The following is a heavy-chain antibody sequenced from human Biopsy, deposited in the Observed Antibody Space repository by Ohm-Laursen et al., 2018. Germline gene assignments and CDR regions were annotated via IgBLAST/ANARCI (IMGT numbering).Heavy chain of an antibody. J-gene: IGHJ2*01. CDR2: ISYSGTT. CDR1: GGSFSGYY. V-gene: IGHV4-34*09. D-gene: IGHD3-22*01. Sequence: SETLSLTCAVYGGSFSGYYWSWIRQPPGKGLEWIGLISYSGTTFYNPSLESLLTISIDTSKNHFSLNLRSVTAADTAVYYCARGVPHYDGSGFPLAGYWYFDLWGRGTLVTVSS. CDR3: ARGVPHYDGSGFPLAGYWYFDL.